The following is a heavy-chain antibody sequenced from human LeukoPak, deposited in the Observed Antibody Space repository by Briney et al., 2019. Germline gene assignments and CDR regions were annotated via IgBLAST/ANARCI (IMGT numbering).Heavy chain of an antibody. CDR2: ISSSSSYI. D-gene: IGHD3-10*01. CDR1: GFTFSSYS. J-gene: IGHJ6*02. V-gene: IGHV3-21*01. CDR3: ARDSYCRGIWFGELFRCYYGMDV. Sequence: GGSLRLSCAASGFTFSSYSMNWVRQAPGNGLERVSSISSSSSYIYYADSVKGRFTISRDNAKNSLYLQMNSLRAEDTAVYYCARDSYCRGIWFGELFRCYYGMDVWGQGTTVTVSS.